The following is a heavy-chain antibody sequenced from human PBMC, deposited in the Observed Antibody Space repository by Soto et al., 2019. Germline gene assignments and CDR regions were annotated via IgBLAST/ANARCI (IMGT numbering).Heavy chain of an antibody. CDR3: ARGPHRPFPLGY. J-gene: IGHJ4*02. Sequence: TFTSYYMHWVRQAPGQGLEWMGIINPSGGSTSYAQKFQGRVTMTRDTSTGTVYMELSSLRSEDTAVYYCARGPHRPFPLGYWGQGTLVTAPQ. V-gene: IGHV1-46*03. CDR2: INPSGGST. CDR1: TFTSYY.